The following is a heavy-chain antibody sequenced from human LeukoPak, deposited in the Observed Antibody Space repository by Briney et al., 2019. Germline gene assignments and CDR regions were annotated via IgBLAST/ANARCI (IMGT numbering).Heavy chain of an antibody. V-gene: IGHV3-30-3*01. Sequence: GRSLRLSCSGSGFTFGFHGVHWVRQAPGKGLEWVAVISSDGTDQRYADSMKGRSSIPRDNSKNTVSLQMHSLRVEDTAVYYCAREARCGDEKCYSGLPDYWGQGTRVTVSS. D-gene: IGHD2-21*01. CDR3: AREARCGDEKCYSGLPDY. CDR1: GFTFGFHG. J-gene: IGHJ4*02. CDR2: ISSDGTDQ.